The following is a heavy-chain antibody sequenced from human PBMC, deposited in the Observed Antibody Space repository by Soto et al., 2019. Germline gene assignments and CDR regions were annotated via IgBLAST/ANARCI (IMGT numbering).Heavy chain of an antibody. CDR3: ATALGVAVYMDV. CDR1: GFTFSSYA. D-gene: IGHD2-15*01. Sequence: PGGSLRLSCAASGFTFSSYAMSWVRQAPGKGLEWVSAISGSGGSTYYAASVKGRFTISRDNAKNSLSLQMNSLRAEDTAVYYCATALGVAVYMDVWGKGTTVTVSS. CDR2: ISGSGGST. J-gene: IGHJ6*03. V-gene: IGHV3-23*01.